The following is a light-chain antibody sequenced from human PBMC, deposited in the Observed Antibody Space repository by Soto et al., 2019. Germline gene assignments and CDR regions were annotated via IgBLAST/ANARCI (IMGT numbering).Light chain of an antibody. CDR1: QSVSSN. CDR2: GAS. CDR3: QQYNNRPPLT. J-gene: IGKJ4*01. Sequence: EIVMTQSPATLSVSPGERATLSCRASQSVSSNLAWYQQNPGQAPRLLIYGASTRATGIPARFSGSGSGTEFTLTISSLQSEDFAVYYCQQYNNRPPLTFGGGTKVDIK. V-gene: IGKV3-15*01.